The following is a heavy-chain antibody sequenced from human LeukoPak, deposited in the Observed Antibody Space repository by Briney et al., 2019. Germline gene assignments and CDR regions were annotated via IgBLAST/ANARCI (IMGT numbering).Heavy chain of an antibody. CDR3: ARDQYIAVAGTNYYYYYGMDV. V-gene: IGHV3-66*01. CDR1: GFTVSSNY. D-gene: IGHD6-19*01. J-gene: IGHJ6*02. CDR2: IYSGGST. Sequence: GGSLRLSCAASGFTVSSNYMSWVRQAPGKGLEWVSVIYSGGSTYYADSVKGRFTISRDNSKNTLYLQMNSLRAEDTAVYYCARDQYIAVAGTNYYYYYGMDVWGQGTTVTVSS.